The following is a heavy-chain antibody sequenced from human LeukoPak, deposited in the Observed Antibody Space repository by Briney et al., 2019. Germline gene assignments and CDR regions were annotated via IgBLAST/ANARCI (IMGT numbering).Heavy chain of an antibody. V-gene: IGHV3-33*08. D-gene: IGHD5-18*01. CDR2: IWHDGSNK. Sequence: GGSLRLSCAAPGFTFSSYGMHWVRQTPGKGLEWVAVIWHDGSNKHYRDSVKGRFTITRDNSLNILFLQMDSLRADDTAVYYCARIIINSGYSYGIDFWGQGTLVTVSS. CDR1: GFTFSSYG. J-gene: IGHJ4*02. CDR3: ARIIINSGYSYGIDF.